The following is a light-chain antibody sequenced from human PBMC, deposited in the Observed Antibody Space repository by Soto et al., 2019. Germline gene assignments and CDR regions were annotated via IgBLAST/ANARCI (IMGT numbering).Light chain of an antibody. CDR2: DAS. V-gene: IGKV3-11*01. CDR3: QQRTSWPPWT. Sequence: EIVLTQSPATLSLSPGGRATLSCRASQSVSLSLAWYQQKPGQAPRLLIYDASKMASGIPARFSGSGSATAFTPPISSLEPEDFAVYYCQQRTSWPPWTFGQGTKVDIK. CDR1: QSVSLS. J-gene: IGKJ1*01.